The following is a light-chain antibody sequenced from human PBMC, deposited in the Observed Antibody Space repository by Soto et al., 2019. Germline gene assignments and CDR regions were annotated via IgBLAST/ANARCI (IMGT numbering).Light chain of an antibody. Sequence: QSVLTQPASVSGSPGQATAISCTGTSSDVGGYNYVSWYQQHPGKAPKLMIYDVSNRPSGVSNRFSGSKSGNTASLTISGLQAEDAADYYCSSYTSSTTYVFGTGTKVTVL. CDR2: DVS. V-gene: IGLV2-14*01. CDR1: SSDVGGYNY. CDR3: SSYTSSTTYV. J-gene: IGLJ1*01.